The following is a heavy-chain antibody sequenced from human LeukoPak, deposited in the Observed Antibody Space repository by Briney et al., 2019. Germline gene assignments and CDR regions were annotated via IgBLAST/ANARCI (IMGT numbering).Heavy chain of an antibody. V-gene: IGHV4-39*01. Sequence: PSETLSLTCTVSGGSISSSSYYWGWIRQPPGKGLEWIGSIYYSGSTYYNPSLKSRVTISVDTSKNQFSLKLSSVTAADTAVYYCARHGCSSSWYYFDYWGQGTLVTVSS. D-gene: IGHD6-13*01. J-gene: IGHJ4*02. CDR2: IYYSGST. CDR3: ARHGCSSSWYYFDY. CDR1: GGSISSSSYY.